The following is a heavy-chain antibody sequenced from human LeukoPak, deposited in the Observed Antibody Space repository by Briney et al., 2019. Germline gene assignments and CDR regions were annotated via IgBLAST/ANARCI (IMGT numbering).Heavy chain of an antibody. J-gene: IGHJ6*04. CDR3: GSQTRDYCSSTSGSVGGAYGMDV. V-gene: IGHV4-34*01. Sequence: PSETLSLTCAVYGGSFSGYYWSWIRQPPGKGLEWIGEINHSGSTNYNPSPKSRVTISVDTSKNQFSLKLSSVTAADTAVYSCGSQTRDYCSSTSGSVGGAYGMDVWGKGTTVTVSS. D-gene: IGHD2-2*01. CDR1: GGSFSGYY. CDR2: INHSGST.